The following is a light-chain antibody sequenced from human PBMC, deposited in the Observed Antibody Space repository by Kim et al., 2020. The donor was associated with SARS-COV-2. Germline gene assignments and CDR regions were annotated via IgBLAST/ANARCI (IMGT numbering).Light chain of an antibody. CDR1: QGVSGN. Sequence: EIVMTQSPATLSVSPGERATLSCRASQGVSGNLAWYQQKPGQAPRLLIYGASTRATGIPGRFSGSGSGTEFTLTISSLQSEDFAVYYCQQYSHWPLTFGGGTKVDIK. J-gene: IGKJ4*01. CDR3: QQYSHWPLT. CDR2: GAS. V-gene: IGKV3-15*01.